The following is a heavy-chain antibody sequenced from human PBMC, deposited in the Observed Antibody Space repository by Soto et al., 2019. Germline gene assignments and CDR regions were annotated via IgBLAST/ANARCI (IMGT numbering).Heavy chain of an antibody. Sequence: GGSLILSCAASGFTFSSYGMHWVHQAPGKGLEWVAVISYDGSNKYYADSVKGRFTISRDNSKNTLYLQMNSLRAEDTAVYYCAKGLLYDSRGSKAVWGQGTTVTVSS. V-gene: IGHV3-30*18. D-gene: IGHD3-22*01. CDR3: AKGLLYDSRGSKAV. CDR1: GFTFSSYG. CDR2: ISYDGSNK. J-gene: IGHJ6*02.